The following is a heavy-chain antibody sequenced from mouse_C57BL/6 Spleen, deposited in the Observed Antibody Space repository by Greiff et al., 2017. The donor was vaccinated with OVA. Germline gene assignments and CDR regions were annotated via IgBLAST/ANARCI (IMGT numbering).Heavy chain of an antibody. J-gene: IGHJ2*01. V-gene: IGHV1-18*01. D-gene: IGHD5-1*01. CDR2: INPNTGGT. Sequence: VQLKESGPELVKPGASVKIPCKASGYTFTDYNMDWVKQSHGKSLEWIGDINPNTGGTIYNQKFKGKATLTVDQSSSTAYMELRSLTSEDTAVYYCARRYLDYFDYWGQGTTLTVSS. CDR1: GYTFTDYN. CDR3: ARRYLDYFDY.